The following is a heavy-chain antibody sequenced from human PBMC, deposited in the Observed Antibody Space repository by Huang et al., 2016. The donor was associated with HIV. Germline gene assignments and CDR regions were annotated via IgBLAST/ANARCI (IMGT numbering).Heavy chain of an antibody. CDR1: GGSFNGHF. J-gene: IGHJ4*02. CDR2: IDHRGTT. Sequence: QVRLHQWGTGVLKPSETLSLKCAVYGGSFNGHFWTWIRQSPGKGLEWIGEIDHRGTTSSNPSRKSRVTMSLDTSQSQFYLNLTSVTATDTATYYCARPRMTEGNSDSTWSYFDSWGQGTPVIVSS. D-gene: IGHD2-21*02. CDR3: ARPRMTEGNSDSTWSYFDS. V-gene: IGHV4-34*01.